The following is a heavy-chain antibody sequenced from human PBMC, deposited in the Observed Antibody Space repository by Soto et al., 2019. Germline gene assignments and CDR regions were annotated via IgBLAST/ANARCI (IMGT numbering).Heavy chain of an antibody. CDR3: ARVCKGDIVVVPAAIARYNWFDP. Sequence: SETLSLTCAVYGGSFSGYYWSWIRQPPGKGLEWIGEINHSGSTNYNPSLKSRVTISVDTSKNQFSLKLSSVTAADTAVYYCARVCKGDIVVVPAAIARYNWFDPWGQGTLVTVSS. J-gene: IGHJ5*02. D-gene: IGHD2-2*01. CDR2: INHSGST. CDR1: GGSFSGYY. V-gene: IGHV4-34*01.